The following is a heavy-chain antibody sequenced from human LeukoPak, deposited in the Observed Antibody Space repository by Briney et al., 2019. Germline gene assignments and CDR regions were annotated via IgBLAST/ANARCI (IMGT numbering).Heavy chain of an antibody. V-gene: IGHV4-39*01. D-gene: IGHD3-16*01. Sequence: PSETLSLTCTASGGSISTTSYYWAWIRQPPGKGLEWIVSIYYDGTTYYNPSLRSRVTISVDTSKNQFSLKLSSVTAADTAVYYCAWGVPDYFDYWGQGTLVTVSS. J-gene: IGHJ4*02. CDR1: GGSISTTSYY. CDR3: AWGVPDYFDY. CDR2: IYYDGTT.